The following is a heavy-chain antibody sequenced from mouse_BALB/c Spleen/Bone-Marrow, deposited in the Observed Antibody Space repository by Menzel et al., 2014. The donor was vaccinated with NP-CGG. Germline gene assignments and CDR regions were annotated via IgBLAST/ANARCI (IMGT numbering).Heavy chain of an antibody. V-gene: IGHV14-3*02. J-gene: IGHJ4*01. D-gene: IGHD2-4*01. CDR1: GFNIKDTY. CDR3: ARERDYDYAYAMDY. Sequence: DVQLVESGAELVKPGASVKLSCTASGFNIKDTYMHWVKQRPEQGLEWIGRIDPANGNTKYDPKFQGKATITADTSSNTAYLQLSNLTSEDTAVYYCARERDYDYAYAMDYWGQGTSVTVSS. CDR2: IDPANGNT.